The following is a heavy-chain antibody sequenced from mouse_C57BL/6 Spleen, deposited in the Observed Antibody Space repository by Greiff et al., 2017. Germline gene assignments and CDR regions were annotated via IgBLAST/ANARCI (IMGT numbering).Heavy chain of an antibody. J-gene: IGHJ3*01. CDR3: ASYYGSNPFAY. Sequence: EVKLMESGGGLVKPGGSLKLSCAASGFTFSSYTMSWVRQTPETRLEWVATISGGGGNTYYPDSVKGRFTFSRDNAKNTLYLRMSRLRSEDTALYYCASYYGSNPFAYWGQGTLVTVSA. V-gene: IGHV5-9*01. CDR1: GFTFSSYT. CDR2: ISGGGGNT. D-gene: IGHD1-1*01.